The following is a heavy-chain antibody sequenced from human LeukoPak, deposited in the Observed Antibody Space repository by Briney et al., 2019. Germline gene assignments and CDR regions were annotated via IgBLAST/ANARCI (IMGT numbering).Heavy chain of an antibody. CDR1: GYSFSSYW. Sequence: GESLKISCKGSGYSFSSYWIAWVRQMPGRGLEWMGIIYPGDSDIRYSPSFQGQVTISADKSITTAYLQWSSLQASDSAMYYCARGPSDVADFFFDSWGQGTLVTVSS. D-gene: IGHD3-3*01. CDR3: ARGPSDVADFFFDS. CDR2: IYPGDSDI. V-gene: IGHV5-51*01. J-gene: IGHJ4*02.